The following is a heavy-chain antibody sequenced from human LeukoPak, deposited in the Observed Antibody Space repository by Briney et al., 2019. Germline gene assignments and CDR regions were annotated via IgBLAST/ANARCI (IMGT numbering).Heavy chain of an antibody. CDR1: GGSISSSSDE. CDR3: TITPSGSCAWYNFDK. CDR2: IYYSGNT. Sequence: SETLSLTCIVAGGSISSSSDECGWIRQPPGKGLEWIGSIYYSGNTYYNPSLKSRVTISVDTSKKQFSLKLSSVTAADTAVYYCTITPSGSCAWYNFDKWGQGTLVTVSS. J-gene: IGHJ4*02. V-gene: IGHV4-39*01. D-gene: IGHD1-26*01.